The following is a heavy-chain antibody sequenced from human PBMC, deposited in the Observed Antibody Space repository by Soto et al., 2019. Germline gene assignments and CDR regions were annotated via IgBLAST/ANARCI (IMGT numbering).Heavy chain of an antibody. CDR1: GGSFSDYN. CDR3: ARGRRRMAMARGSNGMGV. Sequence: ESLCRTCTVYGGSFSDYNWNGIRQPPGKGLEWIGEINDSGSSNYNPSLKSRVTISVDTSKKQFSLKLSSVTDADTAVYYSARGRRRMAMARGSNGMGVWGQGTKVTVYS. CDR2: INDSGSS. V-gene: IGHV4-34*01. J-gene: IGHJ6*02. D-gene: IGHD3-10*01.